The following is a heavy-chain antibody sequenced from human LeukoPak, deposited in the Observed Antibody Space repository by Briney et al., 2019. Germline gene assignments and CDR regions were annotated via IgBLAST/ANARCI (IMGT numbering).Heavy chain of an antibody. J-gene: IGHJ4*02. CDR1: GYTFNYYY. V-gene: IGHV1-2*02. CDR2: INPNSGGT. D-gene: IGHD3-22*01. CDR3: ARGISSGYFYYFDS. Sequence: ASVKVSCKASGYTFNYYYMHWVRQAPGQGLEWMGWINPNSGGTNYAQKFQGRVTMSRDTSISTAYMELSRLRSDDTAVYYCARGISSGYFYYFDSWGQGTLVTVSS.